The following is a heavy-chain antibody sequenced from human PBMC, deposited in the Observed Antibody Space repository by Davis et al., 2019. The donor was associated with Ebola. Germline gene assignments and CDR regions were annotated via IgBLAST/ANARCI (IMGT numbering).Heavy chain of an antibody. CDR2: IRQDGSEK. J-gene: IGHJ4*02. V-gene: IGHV3-7*01. CDR3: VREGGGSWGY. Sequence: PGGSLRLSCAASGFTFSSYSMNWVRQAPGKGLEWVANIRQDGSEKYYVDSVEGRFAVSRDNAKNSVYLQMNSLRAEDTAVYYCVREGGGSWGYWGQGTLVTVSS. CDR1: GFTFSSYS. D-gene: IGHD2-15*01.